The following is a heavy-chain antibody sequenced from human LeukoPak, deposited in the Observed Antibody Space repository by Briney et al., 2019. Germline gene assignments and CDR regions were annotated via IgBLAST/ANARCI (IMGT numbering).Heavy chain of an antibody. CDR3: AREHFYSSGSKSNRVDY. CDR2: INPDSGGT. J-gene: IGHJ4*02. D-gene: IGHD6-19*01. Sequence: ASVKVSCKASGYTFSGYYMHWVRQAPGQGLEWMGWINPDSGGTNYGQNFQGRVTMTRDTAINTAYMELSRLRSDDTAVYYCAREHFYSSGSKSNRVDYWGQGTLVTVSS. V-gene: IGHV1-2*02. CDR1: GYTFSGYY.